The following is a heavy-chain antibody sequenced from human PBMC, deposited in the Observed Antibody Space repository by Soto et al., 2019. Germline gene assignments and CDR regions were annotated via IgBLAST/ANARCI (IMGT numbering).Heavy chain of an antibody. CDR2: ISGRGGST. V-gene: IGHV3-23*01. D-gene: IGHD6-25*01. J-gene: IGHJ3*01. CDR1: GYTFSSYA. CDR3: AKGRCQRPHDGFDF. Sequence: GGSLTLSCAASGYTFSSYAMSWVRQAPAKGLEWVSAISGRGGSTYYADSVKGRFTISRDNSKNTLYLQMTSLSAEDTAVYYCAKGRCQRPHDGFDFWGQGTLVTVSS.